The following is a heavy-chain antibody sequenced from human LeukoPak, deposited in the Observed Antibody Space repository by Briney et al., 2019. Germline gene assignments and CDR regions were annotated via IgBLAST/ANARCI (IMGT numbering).Heavy chain of an antibody. Sequence: GGSLRLSCAASGFTFSNDWMSWVRQAPGKGLEWVGRIKSKTDGGTTDYAAAVKGRLTISRDDSKNTLYLQMNSLKTEDTAVYYCTTVSGSYYNNYYYFYMDVWGKGTAVTVSS. D-gene: IGHD3-10*01. CDR1: GFTFSNDW. J-gene: IGHJ6*03. CDR2: IKSKTDGGTT. V-gene: IGHV3-15*01. CDR3: TTVSGSYYNNYYYFYMDV.